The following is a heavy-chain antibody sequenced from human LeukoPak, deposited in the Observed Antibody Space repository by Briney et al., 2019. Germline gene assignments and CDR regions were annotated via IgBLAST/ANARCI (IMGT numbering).Heavy chain of an antibody. V-gene: IGHV1-46*01. J-gene: IGHJ5*02. CDR2: INPSGSST. CDR1: GNTLTELS. D-gene: IGHD1-26*01. CDR3: ARDNSVGDVAWWFDP. Sequence: ASVKVSCKVSGNTLTELSMHWVRQAPGQGLEWLGLINPSGSSTLYAQKFQGRVTMTRDMSTTTDYMELSSLRSEDTAVYYCARDNSVGDVAWWFDPWGQGTLVTVSS.